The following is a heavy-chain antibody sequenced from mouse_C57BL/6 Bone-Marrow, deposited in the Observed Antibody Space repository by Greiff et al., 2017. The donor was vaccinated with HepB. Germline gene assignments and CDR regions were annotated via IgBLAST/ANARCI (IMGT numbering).Heavy chain of an antibody. J-gene: IGHJ2*01. Sequence: SGAELARPGASVKLSCTASGYTFTSYWMQWVKQRPGQGLEWIGAIYPGDGDTRYTQKFKGKATLTADKSSSTAYMQLSSLASEDSAVYYCAITRSFDYWGQGTTLTVSS. CDR3: AITRSFDY. CDR1: GYTFTSYW. D-gene: IGHD1-1*01. CDR2: IYPGDGDT. V-gene: IGHV1-87*01.